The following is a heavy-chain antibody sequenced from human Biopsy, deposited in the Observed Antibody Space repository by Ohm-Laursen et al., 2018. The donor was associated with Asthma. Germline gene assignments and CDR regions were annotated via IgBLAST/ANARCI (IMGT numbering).Heavy chain of an antibody. Sequence: TLSLTCTVSGASIKTDDHYWSWLRQPPGKGLEWFGFIHYSGSTSYNPSLKGGVTISVDTSKNQFSLKLSSVTAADTAAYYCARASVAASSNWFDPWGQGTLVIVSS. D-gene: IGHD6-19*01. CDR3: ARASVAASSNWFDP. J-gene: IGHJ5*02. CDR2: IHYSGST. CDR1: GASIKTDDHY. V-gene: IGHV4-30-4*01.